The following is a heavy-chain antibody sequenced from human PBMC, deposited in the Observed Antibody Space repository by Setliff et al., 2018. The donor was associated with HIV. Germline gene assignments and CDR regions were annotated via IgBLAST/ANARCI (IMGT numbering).Heavy chain of an antibody. J-gene: IGHJ5*02. CDR3: ATIRLTMVRGKPNWFDP. CDR1: GGSFSSSSYS. CDR2: IDYSGRT. V-gene: IGHV4-39*01. Sequence: SETLSLTCIVSGGSFSSSSYSWGWIRLPPGKGLEWIGSIDYSGRTYYNPSLKSRVTISVDTSKNQFSLNLSSVTAADTAVYYCATIRLTMVRGKPNWFDPWGQGTLVTVSS. D-gene: IGHD3-10*01.